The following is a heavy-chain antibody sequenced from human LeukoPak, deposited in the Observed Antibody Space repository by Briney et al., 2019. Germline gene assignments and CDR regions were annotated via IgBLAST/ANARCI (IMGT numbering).Heavy chain of an antibody. Sequence: ASVKVSCKASGYIFTGYYMHWVRQAPGQGPEWTGWINPNNGDTKYAQKFQGRVSMTRDTSITTAYMELSRLRSDDTAFYYCARNGQLLSGGNWFDPWGQGALVTVSS. V-gene: IGHV1-2*02. D-gene: IGHD1-26*01. CDR2: INPNNGDT. CDR3: ARNGQLLSGGNWFDP. CDR1: GYIFTGYY. J-gene: IGHJ5*02.